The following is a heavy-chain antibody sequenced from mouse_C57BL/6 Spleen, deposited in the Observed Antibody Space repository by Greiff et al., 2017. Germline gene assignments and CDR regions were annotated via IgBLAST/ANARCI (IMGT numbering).Heavy chain of an antibody. CDR1: GYTFTSYW. V-gene: IGHV1-52*01. CDR3: ARYYGSSYYFDY. D-gene: IGHD1-1*01. J-gene: IGHJ2*01. CDR2: IDPSDSET. Sequence: QVQLQQPGAELVRPGSSVKLSCQASGYTFTSYWMHWVKQRPIQGLEWIGNIDPSDSETHYNQKFKDKATLTVDKSSSTAYMQLSSLTSEDSAVYYCARYYGSSYYFDYWGQGTTLTVSS.